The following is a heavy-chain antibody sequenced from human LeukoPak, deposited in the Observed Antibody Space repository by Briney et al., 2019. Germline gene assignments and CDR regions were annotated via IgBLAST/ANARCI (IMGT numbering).Heavy chain of an antibody. CDR1: GGSFSGYY. CDR3: ARCGSSSSLDY. CDR2: INHSGST. J-gene: IGHJ4*02. V-gene: IGHV4-34*01. Sequence: PSETLSLTCAVYGGSFSGYYWSWIRQPPGKGLEWIGEINHSGSTNYNPSLKSRVTISVDTSKHQFSLKLSSVTAADTAVYYCARCGSSSSLDYWGQGTLVTVSS. D-gene: IGHD6-6*01.